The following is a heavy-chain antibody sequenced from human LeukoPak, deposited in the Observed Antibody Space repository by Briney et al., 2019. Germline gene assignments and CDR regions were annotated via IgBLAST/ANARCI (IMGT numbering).Heavy chain of an antibody. J-gene: IGHJ3*02. CDR3: ARGLWFGELYDAFDI. Sequence: ASVKVSCKASGGTFSSYAISWVRQAPGQGLEWMGRIIPIFGTANYAQKFQGRVTITTDESTSTAYMELSSLRSEDTAVYYCARGLWFGELYDAFDIWGQGTMVTVSS. CDR2: IIPIFGTA. CDR1: GGTFSSYA. D-gene: IGHD3-10*01. V-gene: IGHV1-69*05.